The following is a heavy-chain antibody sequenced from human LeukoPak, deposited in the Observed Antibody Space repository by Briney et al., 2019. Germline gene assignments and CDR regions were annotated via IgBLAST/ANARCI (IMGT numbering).Heavy chain of an antibody. J-gene: IGHJ4*02. CDR3: AALRLRSWSGAVDY. CDR1: GGSFSGYY. Sequence: SETLSLTCAVYGGSFSGYYWSWIRQPPGKGLEWIGEINHSGSTNYNPSLKSRVTISVDTSKNQFSLKLSSVTAADTAVYYCAALRLRSWSGAVDYWGQGTLVTVSS. CDR2: INHSGST. V-gene: IGHV4-34*01. D-gene: IGHD4-17*01.